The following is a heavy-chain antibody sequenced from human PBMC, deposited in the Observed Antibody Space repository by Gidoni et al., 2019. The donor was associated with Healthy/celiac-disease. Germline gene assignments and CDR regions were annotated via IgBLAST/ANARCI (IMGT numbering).Heavy chain of an antibody. Sequence: QITLKESGPTLVKPTQTLTLTCTFSGFSLSTSGVGVGWIRQPPGKALEWLALIYWNDAKRYSPSLKSRLTITKDTSKNQVVLTMTNMDPVDTATYYCAHSPYDYVWGSYRHYYFDYWGQGTLVTVSS. D-gene: IGHD3-16*02. J-gene: IGHJ4*02. CDR2: IYWNDAK. V-gene: IGHV2-5*01. CDR3: AHSPYDYVWGSYRHYYFDY. CDR1: GFSLSTSGVG.